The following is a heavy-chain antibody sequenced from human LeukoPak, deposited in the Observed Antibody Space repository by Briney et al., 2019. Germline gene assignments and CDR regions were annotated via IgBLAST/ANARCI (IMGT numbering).Heavy chain of an antibody. CDR1: GFTLSNYN. V-gene: IGHV3-21*01. Sequence: PGGSLRLFCAASGFTLSNYNMNWVRQAPRKGLEWVSSISGSSSSYIYYADSLKGRFTVSRDNAKNSLFLQMNSLRPEDTAVYYCASLGTSWGQGTLVTVSS. CDR2: ISGSSSSYI. J-gene: IGHJ5*02. CDR3: ASLGTS.